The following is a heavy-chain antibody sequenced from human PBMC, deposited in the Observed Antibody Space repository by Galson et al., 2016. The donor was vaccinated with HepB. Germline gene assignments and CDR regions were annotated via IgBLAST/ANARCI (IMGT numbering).Heavy chain of an antibody. J-gene: IGHJ6*01. CDR1: GFTFSTYS. CDR2: FSGSTSYT. Sequence: SLRLSCAASGFTFSTYSMNWVRQAPGKGLEWVSSFSGSTSYTYYADSVQGRFTISRDNAKNSLYLQMNSLRAEDTAVYYCARDLQGYFVSTSCYYYYGMDVWGQGTTVTVSS. CDR3: ARDLQGYFVSTSCYYYYGMDV. V-gene: IGHV3-21*01. D-gene: IGHD2-2*01.